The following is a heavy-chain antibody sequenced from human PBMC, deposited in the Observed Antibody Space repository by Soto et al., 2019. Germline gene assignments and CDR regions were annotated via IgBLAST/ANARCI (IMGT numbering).Heavy chain of an antibody. CDR2: IIPILGIA. J-gene: IGHJ4*02. D-gene: IGHD3-10*01. CDR3: ARDEYYYGSGAFFDY. Sequence: QVQLVQSGAEVKKPGSSVKVSCKASGGTFSSYTISWVRQAPGQGLEWMGRIIPILGIANYAQKFQGRVTXTXXXSXSTADLELSRLISAEPAAYYCARDEYYYGSGAFFDYWGQGTLVTVSS. V-gene: IGHV1-69*08. CDR1: GGTFSSYT.